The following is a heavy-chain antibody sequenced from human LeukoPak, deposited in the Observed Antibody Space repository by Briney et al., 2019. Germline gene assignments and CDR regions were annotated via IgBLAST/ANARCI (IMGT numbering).Heavy chain of an antibody. V-gene: IGHV5-51*01. D-gene: IGHD4-17*01. Sequence: GESLKISCKGFGYSFTSYWIGWVRQMPGKGLEWMAIIYPGDSDTRYSPSFQGQVTISADKSINTAYLQGSSLKASDTAMYYCASTLYGDYGQIDYWGQGTLVTVSS. CDR3: ASTLYGDYGQIDY. CDR2: IYPGDSDT. J-gene: IGHJ4*02. CDR1: GYSFTSYW.